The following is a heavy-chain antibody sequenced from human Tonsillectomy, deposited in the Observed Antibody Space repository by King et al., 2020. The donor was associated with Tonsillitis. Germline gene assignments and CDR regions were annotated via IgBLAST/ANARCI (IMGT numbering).Heavy chain of an antibody. CDR1: GFSFSKSG. CDR3: AKDLTSCYDSVCYGMDV. V-gene: IGHV3-30*02. CDR2: IRDDGSIK. Sequence: QLVQSGGGVVQPRGSLRVSCAASGFSFSKSGMHWVRQAPGQGLEWVAFIRDDGSIKDYADSMKGRFTVSRDNSRNTVDLQMDSLRAEDTAVYYCAKDLTSCYDSVCYGMDVWGQGTTVTVSS. J-gene: IGHJ6*02. D-gene: IGHD3-9*01.